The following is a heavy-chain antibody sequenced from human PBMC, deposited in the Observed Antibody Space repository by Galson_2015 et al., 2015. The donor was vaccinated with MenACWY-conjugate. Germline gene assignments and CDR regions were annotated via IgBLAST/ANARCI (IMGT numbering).Heavy chain of an antibody. D-gene: IGHD2-2*01. CDR1: GYTFSSYH. J-gene: IGHJ4*02. CDR2: INPRGGGT. V-gene: IGHV1-46*01. Sequence: SVKVSCKASGYTFSSYHMHWVRQAPGQGLEWMGIINPRGGGTSSAQKFQGRVTMTRDTSTSTVYMELSSLRSEDTAVYYCARVGYCSSPTCYLAFFDYWGQGTLVTVSS. CDR3: ARVGYCSSPTCYLAFFDY.